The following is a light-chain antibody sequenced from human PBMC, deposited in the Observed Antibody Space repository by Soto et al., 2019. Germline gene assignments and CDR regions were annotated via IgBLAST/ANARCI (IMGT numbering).Light chain of an antibody. V-gene: IGLV1-44*01. CDR2: GND. CDR3: AAWDDSLNGWV. J-gene: IGLJ3*02. Sequence: QSVLTQPPSASGTPGQRVIISCSGSSSNFGGNTANWYQQFPGTAPKVLIYGNDQRPSRVPDRFSGSKSGTSASLAISGLQSEDEADYYCAAWDDSLNGWVFGGGTKLTVL. CDR1: SSNFGGNT.